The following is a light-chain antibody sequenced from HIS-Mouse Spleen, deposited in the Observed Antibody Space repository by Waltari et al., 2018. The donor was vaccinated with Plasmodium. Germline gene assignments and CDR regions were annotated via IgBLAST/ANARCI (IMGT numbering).Light chain of an antibody. CDR3: QQYDNLPIT. CDR2: DAS. CDR1: QDISNY. Sequence: DIQMTQSPSSLSASVGDRVTITCQASQDISNYLNWYQQKQGKTPKLLIYDASNLETVVPSRFSGSGSGTDFTFTISSLQPEDIATYYCQQYDNLPITFGQGTRLEIK. J-gene: IGKJ5*01. V-gene: IGKV1-33*01.